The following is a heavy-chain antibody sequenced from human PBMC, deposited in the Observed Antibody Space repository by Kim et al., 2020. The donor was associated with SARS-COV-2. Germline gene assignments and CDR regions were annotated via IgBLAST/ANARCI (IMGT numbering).Heavy chain of an antibody. CDR2: IGTAGDT. V-gene: IGHV3-13*01. CDR3: ARGNYYGSGSYYKYYYYGMDV. D-gene: IGHD3-10*01. Sequence: GGSLRLSCAASGFTFSSYDMHWVRQATGKGLEWVSAIGTAGDTYYPGSVKDRFTISRENAKNSLYLQMNSLRAGDTAVYYCARGNYYGSGSYYKYYYYGMDVWGQGTTVTVSS. CDR1: GFTFSSYD. J-gene: IGHJ6*02.